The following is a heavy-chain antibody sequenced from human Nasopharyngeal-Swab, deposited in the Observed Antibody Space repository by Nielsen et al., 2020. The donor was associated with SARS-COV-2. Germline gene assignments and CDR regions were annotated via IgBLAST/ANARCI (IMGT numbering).Heavy chain of an antibody. Sequence: GGSLRLSCAASGFTFSGYSMNWVRQAPGKGLEWVSSISSSSTYIYYADSVKGRFTISRVNAKNSLYLQMNSLRAEDTAVYYCARVTLLASDAFDIWGKGTMVTVSS. CDR1: GFTFSGYS. J-gene: IGHJ3*02. CDR3: ARVTLLASDAFDI. D-gene: IGHD3-3*02. CDR2: ISSSSTYI. V-gene: IGHV3-21*01.